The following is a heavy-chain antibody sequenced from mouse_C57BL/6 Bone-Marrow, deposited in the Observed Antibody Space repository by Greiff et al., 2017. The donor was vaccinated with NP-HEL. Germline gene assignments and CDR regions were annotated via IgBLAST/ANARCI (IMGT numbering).Heavy chain of an antibody. CDR2: SRNKANDYTT. CDR3: ARDADGSSPYFDV. V-gene: IGHV7-1*01. CDR1: GFTFSDFY. D-gene: IGHD1-1*01. Sequence: EVKLMESGGGLVQSGRSLRLSCATSGFTFSDFYMEWVRQAPGKGLEWIAASRNKANDYTTEYSASVKGRFIVARDTSQSILYLQMNALRAEDTAIYDCARDADGSSPYFDVWGTGTTVTVSS. J-gene: IGHJ1*03.